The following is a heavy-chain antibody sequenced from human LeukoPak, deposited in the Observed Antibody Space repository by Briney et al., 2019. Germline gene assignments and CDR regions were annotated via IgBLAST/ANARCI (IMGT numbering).Heavy chain of an antibody. CDR1: GYTFTSYA. CDR3: ARVKLSSSWFFDY. Sequence: ASVKVSCTASGYTFTSYAMHWVRQAPGQRLEWMGWINAGNGNTKYSQKFQGRVTITRDTSASTAYMELSSLRSEDTAVYYRARVKLSSSWFFDYWGQGTLVTVSS. D-gene: IGHD6-13*01. J-gene: IGHJ4*02. V-gene: IGHV1-3*01. CDR2: INAGNGNT.